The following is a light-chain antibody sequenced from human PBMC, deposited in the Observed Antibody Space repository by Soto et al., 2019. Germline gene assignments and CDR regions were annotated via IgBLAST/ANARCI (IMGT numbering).Light chain of an antibody. Sequence: DIVMTQSPLPLPVTPGEPASISCRSSQSLLHSNGYNYLDWYLQKPGQSPQLLIYLGSNRASGVPDRFSGSGSGTDFTLTISRVESEDVGVYYCMQALQAVFTFGPGTKVDIK. J-gene: IGKJ3*01. CDR1: QSLLHSNGYNY. V-gene: IGKV2-28*01. CDR3: MQALQAVFT. CDR2: LGS.